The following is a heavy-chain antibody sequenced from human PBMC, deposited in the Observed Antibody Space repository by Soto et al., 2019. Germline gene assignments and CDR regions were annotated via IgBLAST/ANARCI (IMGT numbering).Heavy chain of an antibody. CDR3: AGGGKAGLRIDY. CDR1: GYSFTNSW. D-gene: IGHD3-16*01. J-gene: IGHJ4*02. V-gene: IGHV5-51*01. CDR2: IYPVDSDT. Sequence: PRGSLKISCKGSGYSFTNSWIGWVRQMPGKGLEWMGIIYPVDSDTRYSPSFQGQVTISADKSINTAYLQWSSMKASDTAMYYCAGGGKAGLRIDYWGQGTLVTVS.